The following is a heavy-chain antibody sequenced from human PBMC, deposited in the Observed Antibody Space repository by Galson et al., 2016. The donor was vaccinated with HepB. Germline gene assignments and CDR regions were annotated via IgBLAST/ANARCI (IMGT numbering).Heavy chain of an antibody. D-gene: IGHD1-1*01. CDR1: GFSLSTSGVG. CDR3: AHRYRGYNWDDCEFDY. CDR2: IYWDNDK. Sequence: PALVKPTQTLTLTCDVSGFSLSTSGVGVGWIRQPPGKALEWLALIYWDNDKRYSPSLKSRLTITKDTSKNQVVLTMTNMDPVDTATYYCAHRYRGYNWDDCEFDYRGHETLVTVSS. J-gene: IGHJ4*01. V-gene: IGHV2-5*02.